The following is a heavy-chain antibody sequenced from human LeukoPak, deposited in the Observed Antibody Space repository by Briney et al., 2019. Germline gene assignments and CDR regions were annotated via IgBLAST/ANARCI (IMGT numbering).Heavy chain of an antibody. CDR2: IYYSGST. CDR1: GGSISSYY. V-gene: IGHV4-59*08. D-gene: IGHD1-26*01. CDR3: ARHGEWGVRWELLDYYYYYMDV. J-gene: IGHJ6*03. Sequence: KSSETLSLTCTVSGGSISSYYWSWIRQPPGKGLEWIGYIYYSGSTNYNPSLKSRVTISVDTSKNQFSLKLSSVTAADTAVYYCARHGEWGVRWELLDYYYYYMDVWGKGTTVTVSS.